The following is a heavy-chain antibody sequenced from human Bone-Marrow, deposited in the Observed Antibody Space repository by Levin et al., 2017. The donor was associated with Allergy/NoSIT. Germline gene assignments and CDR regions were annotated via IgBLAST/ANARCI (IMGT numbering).Heavy chain of an antibody. Sequence: PGGSLRLSCAASGFTFSSYAMHWVRQAPGKGLEWVAVISYDGSNKYYADSVKGRFTISRDNSKNTLYLQMNSLRAEDTAVYYCARVLWGSGFGEFFPWSFPYGMDVWGQGTTVTVSS. CDR1: GFTFSSYA. CDR2: ISYDGSNK. CDR3: ARVLWGSGFGEFFPWSFPYGMDV. D-gene: IGHD3-10*01. V-gene: IGHV3-30-3*01. J-gene: IGHJ6*02.